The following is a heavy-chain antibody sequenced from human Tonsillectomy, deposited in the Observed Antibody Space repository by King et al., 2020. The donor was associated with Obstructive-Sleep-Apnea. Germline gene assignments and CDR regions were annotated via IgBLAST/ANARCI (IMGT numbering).Heavy chain of an antibody. V-gene: IGHV3-33*01. CDR2: IWSEGSNK. J-gene: IGHJ6*02. Sequence: VQLVESGGGVVQPGRSLRLSCAASGFTFSSYGRHWGRQAPGKGLEWVAVIWSEGSNKYYADSVKGRFTISRDNSKNTLYLQMNSLRAEDTDVYYCARYCSSTSCPRGRYYYYGMDVWGQGTTVTVSS. CDR1: GFTFSSYG. CDR3: ARYCSSTSCPRGRYYYYGMDV. D-gene: IGHD2-2*01.